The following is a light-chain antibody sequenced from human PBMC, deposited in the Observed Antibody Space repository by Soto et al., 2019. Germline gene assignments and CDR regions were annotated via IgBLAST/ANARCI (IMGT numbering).Light chain of an antibody. CDR1: QSVTSN. Sequence: EIVMTQSPATLSVSPGERATLSCRASQSVTSNLAWYQQKPGRAPRLLIYGASTRATGIPARFSGSGSGTEFTLTISNLQSEDFATYYCLQHNSYPTWTFGQGTKVEIK. CDR2: GAS. J-gene: IGKJ1*01. CDR3: LQHNSYPTWT. V-gene: IGKV3-15*01.